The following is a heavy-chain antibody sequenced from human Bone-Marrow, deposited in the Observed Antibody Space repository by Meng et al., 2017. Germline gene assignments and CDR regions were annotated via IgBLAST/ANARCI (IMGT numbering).Heavy chain of an antibody. J-gene: IGHJ4*02. Sequence: ASVKVSCKASGYTFTSYAMNWVRQAPGQGLEWMGWISAYNGNTNYAQKLQGRVTMTTDTSTSTAYMELRSLRSDDTAVYYCARGNRLGTYYYDSSGTDYWGQGTLVTVSS. D-gene: IGHD3-22*01. CDR1: GYTFTSYA. CDR3: ARGNRLGTYYYDSSGTDY. CDR2: ISAYNGNT. V-gene: IGHV1-18*01.